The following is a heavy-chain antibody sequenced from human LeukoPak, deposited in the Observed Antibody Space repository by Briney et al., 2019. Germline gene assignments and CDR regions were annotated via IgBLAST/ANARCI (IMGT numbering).Heavy chain of an antibody. Sequence: GGSLRLSCAGSGFTFSAYGMHWVRQAPGKGLEWVAFIRHDGRDKFYADSVKGRFTISRDNSRKTVYVQMNSLRAEDTAVYYCAKMEHNWHFFDYWGQGTPVTVSS. CDR2: IRHDGRDK. CDR3: AKMEHNWHFFDY. J-gene: IGHJ4*02. CDR1: GFTFSAYG. V-gene: IGHV3-30*02. D-gene: IGHD2-21*01.